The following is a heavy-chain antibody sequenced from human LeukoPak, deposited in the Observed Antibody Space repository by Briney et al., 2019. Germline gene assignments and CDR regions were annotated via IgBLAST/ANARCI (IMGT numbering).Heavy chain of an antibody. CDR2: IYISGST. Sequence: SETLSLTCTVSGGSISSYYWSWIRQPAGKGLEWIGRIYISGSTNYNPSLKSRVTMSVDTSKNQFSLKLSSVTAADTAVYYCARDRGTWNDDGFDYWGQGILVTVSS. V-gene: IGHV4-4*07. CDR3: ARDRGTWNDDGFDY. CDR1: GGSISSYY. J-gene: IGHJ4*02. D-gene: IGHD1-1*01.